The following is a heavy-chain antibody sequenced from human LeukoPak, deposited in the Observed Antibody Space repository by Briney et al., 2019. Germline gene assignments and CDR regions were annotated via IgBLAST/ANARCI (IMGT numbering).Heavy chain of an antibody. CDR3: ASWGAGGNS. Sequence: GGSLRLSCEASGFTLSTYWMNWVRQVPGKGLDWVANINPDGSGKRYVDSVKGRFTIAGDNADNSLSPQMNSLRAEDTAVYYCASWGAGGNSWGQGTLVTVSS. J-gene: IGHJ4*02. CDR2: INPDGSGK. D-gene: IGHD3-16*01. V-gene: IGHV3-7*01. CDR1: GFTLSTYW.